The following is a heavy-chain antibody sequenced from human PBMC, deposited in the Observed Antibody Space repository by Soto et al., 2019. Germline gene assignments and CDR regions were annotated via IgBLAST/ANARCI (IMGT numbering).Heavy chain of an antibody. CDR2: MTGTGNYI. D-gene: IGHD3-3*01. V-gene: IGHV3-21*01. Sequence: PGGSLRLSCAASGLTVSSNYMSWVRRAPGKGLEWVSSMTGTGNYIYYADSVKGRFTISRDNAKNTLYLQMNSLRAEDTAVYHCARVSAGVLIHTFDSWGQGTLVTVYS. J-gene: IGHJ4*02. CDR3: ARVSAGVLIHTFDS. CDR1: GLTVSSNY.